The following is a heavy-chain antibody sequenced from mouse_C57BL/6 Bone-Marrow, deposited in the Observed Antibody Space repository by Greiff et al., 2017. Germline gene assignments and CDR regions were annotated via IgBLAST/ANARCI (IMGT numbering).Heavy chain of an antibody. J-gene: IGHJ3*01. D-gene: IGHD2-4*01. V-gene: IGHV5-17*01. CDR2: ISSGSSTI. CDR1: GFTFSDYG. Sequence: VQLKESGGGLVKPGGSLKLSCAASGFTFSDYGMHWVRQAPEKGLEWVAYISSGSSTIYYADTVKGRFTISRDNAKNTLFLQMTSLRSEDTAMYYCARDYDYDPAWFAYWGQGTLVTVSA. CDR3: ARDYDYDPAWFAY.